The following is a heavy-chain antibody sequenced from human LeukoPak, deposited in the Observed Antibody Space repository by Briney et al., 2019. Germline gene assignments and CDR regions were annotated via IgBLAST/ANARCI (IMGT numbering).Heavy chain of an antibody. CDR3: AKDQVILTRSWYTSY. CDR2: INPYSGDT. Sequence: ASLKVSCKASGYTFTGYHIHWVRQAPGQGLEWMARINPYSGDTNYAQTFQGRVTMTRDTSITTPYMELSSLTADDTAVYFCAKDQVILTRSWYTSYWVQGGQVTV. CDR1: GYTFTGYH. J-gene: IGHJ4*02. D-gene: IGHD6-13*01. V-gene: IGHV1-2*06.